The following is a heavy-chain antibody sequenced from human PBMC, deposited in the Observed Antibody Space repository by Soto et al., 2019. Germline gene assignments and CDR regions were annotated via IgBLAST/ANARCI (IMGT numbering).Heavy chain of an antibody. V-gene: IGHV4-39*01. J-gene: IGHJ5*02. CDR1: GGSISSSSYY. Sequence: SETLSLTCTVSGGSISSSSYYWGWIRQPPWKGLEWIGSIYYSGSTYYNPSLKSRVTISVDTSKNQFSLKLSSVTAADTAVYYCASPKIAFYNWFDPWGQGTLVT. CDR2: IYYSGST. CDR3: ASPKIAFYNWFDP. D-gene: IGHD3-3*02.